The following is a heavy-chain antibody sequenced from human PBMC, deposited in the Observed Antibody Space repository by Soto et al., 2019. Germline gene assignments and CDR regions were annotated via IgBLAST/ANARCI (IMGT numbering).Heavy chain of an antibody. CDR2: IYHSGST. J-gene: IGHJ4*02. D-gene: IGHD2-8*02. CDR3: ATSKCGGVCSGRRFHF. V-gene: IGHV4-4*02. Sequence: PSETLSLTCAISGGSISSDDWWYWVRQPPGKGLEWIGEIYHSGSTNYNPSLMSRVTISVDKSKNQFSLKLRSVTAADTAVYYCATSKCGGVCSGRRFHFWGQGTLVTVDS. CDR1: GGSISSDDW.